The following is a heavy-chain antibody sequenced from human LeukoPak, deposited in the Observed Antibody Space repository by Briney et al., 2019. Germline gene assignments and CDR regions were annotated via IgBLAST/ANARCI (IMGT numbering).Heavy chain of an antibody. J-gene: IGHJ4*02. CDR1: GYSFTSYG. CDR2: ISGFNGDT. Sequence: ASVKVSCKSSGYSFTSYGISWVRQAPGQGPEWMGWISGFNGDTIYAQELQGRVTLSTDTSTRIAYMEVRSLKSDDPAGYYCARDQKVAMTYSSGWLDYWGQGTLVTVSS. V-gene: IGHV1-18*01. D-gene: IGHD6-25*01. CDR3: ARDQKVAMTYSSGWLDY.